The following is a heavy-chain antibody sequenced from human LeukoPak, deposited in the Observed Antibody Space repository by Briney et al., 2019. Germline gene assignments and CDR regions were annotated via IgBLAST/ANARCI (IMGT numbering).Heavy chain of an antibody. CDR3: AKNYYDSSGHFDH. Sequence: GGSLRLSCAASGFTFSSYAMNWVRQAPGKGLERVSSISASGGTTYYADSVKGRFTISRDISKNTLYLQMNSLRAEDTALYYCAKNYYDSSGHFDHWGQGTLVTVSS. CDR2: ISASGGTT. V-gene: IGHV3-23*01. J-gene: IGHJ4*02. CDR1: GFTFSSYA. D-gene: IGHD3-22*01.